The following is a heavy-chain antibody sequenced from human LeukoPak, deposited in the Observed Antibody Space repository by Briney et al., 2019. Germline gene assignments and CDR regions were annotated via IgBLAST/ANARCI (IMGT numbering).Heavy chain of an antibody. Sequence: GGSLRLSCAASGFTFSKFPMGWVRQAPGRGLEWVSAISASGDVAFYADSLRGRFTISRDNSKSTLYLQMNGLRAEDTAIFYCAKSLFTSATGTGRAFHIWGQGTRVTVSS. CDR2: ISASGDVA. CDR1: GFTFSKFP. J-gene: IGHJ3*02. V-gene: IGHV3-23*01. D-gene: IGHD1-1*01. CDR3: AKSLFTSATGTGRAFHI.